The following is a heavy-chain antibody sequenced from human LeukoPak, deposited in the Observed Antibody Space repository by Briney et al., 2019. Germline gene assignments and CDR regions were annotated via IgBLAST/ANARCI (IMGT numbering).Heavy chain of an antibody. D-gene: IGHD2-2*01. J-gene: IGHJ6*03. CDR1: GFTFSSYW. CDR3: ARGGYQLLRTGYYYMDV. V-gene: IGHV3-74*03. Sequence: PGGSLRLSCAASGFTFSSYWMHWVRHAPGKGLVWVSRINTDGSSTTYADSVKGRFTISRDNAKNSLYLQMNSLRAEDTAVYYCARGGYQLLRTGYYYMDVWGKGTTVTVSS. CDR2: INTDGSST.